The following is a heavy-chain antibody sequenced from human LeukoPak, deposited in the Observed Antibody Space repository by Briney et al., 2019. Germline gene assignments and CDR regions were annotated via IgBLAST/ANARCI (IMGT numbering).Heavy chain of an antibody. V-gene: IGHV4-34*01. CDR2: INHSGST. Sequence: SESLSVTSAVHGGSFSGYYWSWICQPLGKGVGWIGEINHSGSTNYNPSLKGRVTISVDTSKNQFSLKLSSVTAADTAVYYCARGLDLDYWGQGTLVTVSS. J-gene: IGHJ4*02. CDR3: ARGLDLDY. CDR1: GGSFSGYY.